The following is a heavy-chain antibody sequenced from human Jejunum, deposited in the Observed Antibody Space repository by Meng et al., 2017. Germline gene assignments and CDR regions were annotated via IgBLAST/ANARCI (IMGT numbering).Heavy chain of an antibody. V-gene: IGHV4-4*02. CDR2: VWPSGAT. Sequence: QGRLKGSGPGLLKPAGPPYLTCTVSGASTTAPFYWTWIRQAPGKGLEWFGEVWPSGATYYNPSLSSRITISIDTSNNQFSLEVAFLTAADTAVYYCARAIRERYFDSWGQGTLVTVSS. CDR1: GASTTAPFY. J-gene: IGHJ4*02. CDR3: ARAIRERYFDS. D-gene: IGHD1-14*01.